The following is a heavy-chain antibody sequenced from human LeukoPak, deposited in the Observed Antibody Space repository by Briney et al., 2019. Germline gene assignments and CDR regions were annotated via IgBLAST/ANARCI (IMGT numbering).Heavy chain of an antibody. Sequence: PGRSLRLTCAASGGSMTNNTFYWGWIRQPPGKGLEWIGSIYHTGPTYYNPSLKSRVTISVDTSKNQFSLKLSSVTAADTAVYYCARVLIWFGQLQNWFDPWGPGTLVTVSS. CDR3: ARVLIWFGQLQNWFDP. J-gene: IGHJ5*02. V-gene: IGHV4-39*07. D-gene: IGHD3-10*01. CDR2: IYHTGPT. CDR1: GGSMTNNTFY.